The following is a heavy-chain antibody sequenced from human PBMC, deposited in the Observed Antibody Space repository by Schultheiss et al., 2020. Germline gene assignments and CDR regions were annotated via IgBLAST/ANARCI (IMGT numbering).Heavy chain of an antibody. J-gene: IGHJ4*02. D-gene: IGHD4-17*01. V-gene: IGHV4-39*07. CDR2: IYYSGST. Sequence: SETLSLTCTVSGGSISSSSYYWGWIRQPPGKGLEWIGSIYYSGSTNYNPSLKSRVTISVDTSKNQFSLKLSSVTAADTAVYYCATTPESDYLSLHVLRYYFDDWGQGTLVTVAS. CDR1: GGSISSSSYY. CDR3: ATTPESDYLSLHVLRYYFDD.